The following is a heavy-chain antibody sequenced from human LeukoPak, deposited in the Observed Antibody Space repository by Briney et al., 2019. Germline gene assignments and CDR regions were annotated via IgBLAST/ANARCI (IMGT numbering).Heavy chain of an antibody. CDR3: AKLNYDSSGFKGRHFDY. J-gene: IGHJ4*02. D-gene: IGHD3-22*01. V-gene: IGHV5-51*01. CDR2: IFPGDSNA. CDR1: GYRFTDYW. Sequence: GESLKTSCKASGYRFTDYWIAWVRQMPGIGLEWMGIIFPGDSNARHRPSFQGHVTISVDKSITTAYLQWRSLKASDTAMYFCAKLNYDSSGFKGRHFDYWGQGTLVTVSS.